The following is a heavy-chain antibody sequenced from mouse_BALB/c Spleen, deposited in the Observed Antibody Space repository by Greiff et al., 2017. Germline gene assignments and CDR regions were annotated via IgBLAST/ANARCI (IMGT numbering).Heavy chain of an antibody. J-gene: IGHJ2*01. V-gene: IGHV3-2*02. CDR3: ATGGNYFDY. CDR1: GYSITSDYA. Sequence: EVQLQQSGPGLVKPSQSLSLTCTVTGYSITSDYAWNWIRQFPGNKLEWMGYISYSGSTSYNPSLKSRISITRDTSKNQFFLQLNSVTTEDTATYYCATGGNYFDYWGQGTTLTVSS. CDR2: ISYSGST.